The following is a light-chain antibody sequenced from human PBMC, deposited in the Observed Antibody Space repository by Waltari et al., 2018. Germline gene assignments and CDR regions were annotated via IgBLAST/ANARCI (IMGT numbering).Light chain of an antibody. CDR2: AAA. Sequence: DIQLTQSPSSVAASVGDTVTITCRASQGISSWLVWYQQKPGKAPKLLIYAAAGLPGGGPSRFSGSGSGTDFTLTINSLQPEDFATYYCQQTDTFPRTFGQGTRLEIK. J-gene: IGKJ5*01. CDR1: QGISSW. CDR3: QQTDTFPRT. V-gene: IGKV1-12*01.